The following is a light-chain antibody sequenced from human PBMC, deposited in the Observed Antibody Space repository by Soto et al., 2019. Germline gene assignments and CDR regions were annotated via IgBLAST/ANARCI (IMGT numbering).Light chain of an antibody. CDR1: SSNIGSNT. V-gene: IGLV1-44*01. Sequence: QAVVTQPPSASGTPGQRVTISCSGSSSNIGSNTVNWYQQLPGTAPKLLIYSNNQRPSGVPGRFSGSKSGTSASLAISGLQSEDEAYYYCAAWDDSLNGVVFGGGTKLTVL. J-gene: IGLJ2*01. CDR2: SNN. CDR3: AAWDDSLNGVV.